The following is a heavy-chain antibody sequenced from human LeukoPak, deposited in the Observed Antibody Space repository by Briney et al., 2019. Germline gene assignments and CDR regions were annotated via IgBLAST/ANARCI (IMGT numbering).Heavy chain of an antibody. D-gene: IGHD2-2*01. Sequence: GGSLRLSCAASGFTFSDLYMDWVRRAPGKGLEWVGRTRNKTKSYTTEYAASVKDRFSISRDDSKNSLYLQMNSLKTEDTAVYYCARVVVLLGHYVLDVWGQGTTVTVSS. CDR1: GFTFSDLY. J-gene: IGHJ6*02. CDR3: ARVVVLLGHYVLDV. V-gene: IGHV3-72*01. CDR2: TRNKTKSYTT.